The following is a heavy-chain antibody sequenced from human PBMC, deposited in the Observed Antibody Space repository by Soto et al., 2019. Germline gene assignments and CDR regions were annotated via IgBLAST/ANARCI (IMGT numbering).Heavy chain of an antibody. Sequence: EVQLVESGGGLVQPGGSLRPSCAASGFTFSSYSMNWVRQAPGKGLEWVSYISISSSTIYYADSVKGRFTISRDNAKNSLYLPMNRLRAEDPAVYYRARAPGRPGDYYLYGMEVWGQGTTVTVSS. J-gene: IGHJ6*02. CDR1: GFTFSSYS. CDR3: ARAPGRPGDYYLYGMEV. CDR2: ISISSSTI. D-gene: IGHD1-26*01. V-gene: IGHV3-48*01.